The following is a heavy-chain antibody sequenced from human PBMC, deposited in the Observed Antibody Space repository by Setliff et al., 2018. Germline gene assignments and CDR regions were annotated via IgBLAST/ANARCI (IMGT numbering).Heavy chain of an antibody. D-gene: IGHD4-4*01. CDR1: GYNFISYG. J-gene: IGHJ3*01. Sequence: GASVKVSCKASGYNFISYGISWVRQAPGQGLEWMGWISPANGNTNYIRRFQDRVTMTIDTSTSTIDMELRSLRSDDTAVYYCATDHYNRFDVWGQGTMVTVSS. CDR3: ATDHYNRFDV. V-gene: IGHV1-18*01. CDR2: ISPANGNT.